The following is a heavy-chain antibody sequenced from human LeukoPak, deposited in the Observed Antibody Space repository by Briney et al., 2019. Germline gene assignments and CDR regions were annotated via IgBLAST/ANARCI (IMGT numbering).Heavy chain of an antibody. CDR3: VKDRSGTYSFDS. J-gene: IGHJ4*02. D-gene: IGHD1-26*01. CDR1: GFTFRSYT. CDR2: IGGGGDST. V-gene: IGHV3-64D*06. Sequence: PGGSLRLSCSASGFTFRSYTMHWVRQAPGEGLEYVSSIGGGGDSTYYAEPVKGRFTVSRDNAKNTLFLQMSSLKPEDTAVYYCVKDRSGTYSFDSWGQGTLVTVSS.